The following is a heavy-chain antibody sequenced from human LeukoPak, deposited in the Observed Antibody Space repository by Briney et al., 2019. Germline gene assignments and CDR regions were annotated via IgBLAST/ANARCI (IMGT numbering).Heavy chain of an antibody. J-gene: IGHJ3*02. CDR3: AKDWQQWLVVCAFDI. Sequence: GGSLRLSCAASGFTFTSYGMHWVRQAPGKGLEWVAHIRYDESDKYYADSVKGRFTISRDTSKNTLYLQMNSLRAEDTAVYYCAKDWQQWLVVCAFDIWGQGTMVTVSS. D-gene: IGHD6-19*01. CDR1: GFTFTSYG. CDR2: IRYDESDK. V-gene: IGHV3-30*02.